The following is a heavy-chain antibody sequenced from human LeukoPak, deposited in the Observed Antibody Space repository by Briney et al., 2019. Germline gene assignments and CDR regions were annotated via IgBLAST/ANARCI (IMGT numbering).Heavy chain of an antibody. J-gene: IGHJ5*02. V-gene: IGHV3-30*02. CDR2: IRHDGSKI. D-gene: IGHD1-26*01. CDR3: ARSTYSGSHNP. CDR1: GFTFSNYG. Sequence: GGSLRLSCEASGFTFSNYGMHWVRQAPGKGLEWAAFIRHDGSKIYYADSVKGRFTISRDSSKSTLYLQTNSLRAEDTAVYYCARSTYSGSHNPWGQGTLVTVSS.